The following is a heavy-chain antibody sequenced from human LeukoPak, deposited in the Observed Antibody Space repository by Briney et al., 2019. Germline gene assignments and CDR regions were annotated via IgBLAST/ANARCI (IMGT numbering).Heavy chain of an antibody. CDR3: ARGRTTLLDWFDP. J-gene: IGHJ5*02. CDR2: ISSSGHSI. Sequence: GGSLRLSCAASGLSISDYYITWIRQAPGKRLEWISYISSSGHSIYYADSVKGRFTISKDNAKNSVNLQMDSLRVEDTAVYSCARGRTTLLDWFDPWGQGTLVTVSS. V-gene: IGHV3-11*01. D-gene: IGHD3-10*01. CDR1: GLSISDYY.